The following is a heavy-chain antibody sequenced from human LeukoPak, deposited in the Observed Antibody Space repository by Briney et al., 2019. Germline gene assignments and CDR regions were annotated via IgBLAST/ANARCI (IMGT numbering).Heavy chain of an antibody. D-gene: IGHD2-2*01. CDR3: ARSRVVVVPAAIFVASSGWFDP. Sequence: SQTLSLTCTVSGGSISSGGYYWSWIRQHPGKGLEWIGYIYYSGSTYYNPSLKSRVTISVDTSKNQFSLKLSSVTAADTAVYYYARSRVVVVPAAIFVASSGWFDPWGQGTLVTVSS. V-gene: IGHV4-31*03. CDR1: GGSISSGGYY. J-gene: IGHJ5*02. CDR2: IYYSGST.